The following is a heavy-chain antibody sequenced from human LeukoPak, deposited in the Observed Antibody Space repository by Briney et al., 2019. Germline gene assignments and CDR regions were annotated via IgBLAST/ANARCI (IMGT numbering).Heavy chain of an antibody. CDR3: ARGGGYPDY. Sequence: PGGSLRLSCAASGFTFNNYAMNWVRQAPGKGLEWVANIKQDGSEKYYVDSVKGRFTISRDNAKNSLYLQMNSLRAEDTAVYYCARGGGYPDYWGQGTLVTVSS. J-gene: IGHJ4*02. CDR1: GFTFNNYA. V-gene: IGHV3-7*01. D-gene: IGHD5-12*01. CDR2: IKQDGSEK.